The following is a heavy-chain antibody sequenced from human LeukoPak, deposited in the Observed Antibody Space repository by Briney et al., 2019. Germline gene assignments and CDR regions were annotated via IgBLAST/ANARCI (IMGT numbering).Heavy chain of an antibody. CDR3: AGDGGDGYNYYY. D-gene: IGHD5-24*01. Sequence: SETLSLTCTVSGGSISSYYWSWIRQPPGKGLEWIGYIYYSGSTNYNPSLKSRVTISVDTSKNQFSLKLSSVTAADTAVYYCAGDGGDGYNYYYWGQGTLVTVSS. J-gene: IGHJ4*02. CDR1: GGSISSYY. CDR2: IYYSGST. V-gene: IGHV4-59*01.